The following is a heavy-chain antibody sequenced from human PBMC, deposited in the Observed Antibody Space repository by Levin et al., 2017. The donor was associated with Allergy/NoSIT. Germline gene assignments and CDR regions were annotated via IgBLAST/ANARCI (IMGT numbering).Heavy chain of an antibody. CDR3: AKDMAGYYYDGMDV. CDR2: ISWNSGSI. V-gene: IGHV3-9*01. CDR1: GFTFDDYA. D-gene: IGHD6-19*01. J-gene: IGHJ6*02. Sequence: SLKISCAASGFTFDDYAMHWVRQAPGKGLEWVSGISWNSGSIGYADSVKGRFTISRDNAKNSLYLQMNSLRAEDTALYYCAKDMAGYYYDGMDVWGQGTTVTVSS.